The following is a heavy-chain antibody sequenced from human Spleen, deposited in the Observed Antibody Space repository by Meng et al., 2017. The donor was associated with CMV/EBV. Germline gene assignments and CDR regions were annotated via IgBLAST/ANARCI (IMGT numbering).Heavy chain of an antibody. D-gene: IGHD3-9*01. J-gene: IGHJ5*02. V-gene: IGHV1-18*01. CDR3: AGTDYDILTGYYEGFDP. CDR1: GYIFTTYG. Sequence: ASVKVSCKASGYIFTTYGISWVRQAPGQGLEWMGWISAHNGHTNFAQKFQGRVTMTTDTSTTTAYMELRSLRSDDTAVYYCAGTDYDILTGYYEGFDPWGQGTLVTVSS. CDR2: ISAHNGHT.